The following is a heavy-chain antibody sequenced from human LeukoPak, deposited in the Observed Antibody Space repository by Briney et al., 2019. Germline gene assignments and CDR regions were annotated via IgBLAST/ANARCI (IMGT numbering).Heavy chain of an antibody. CDR3: ARAKEYCSSTSCYGGLDY. D-gene: IGHD2-2*01. CDR1: GGSFSGYY. Sequence: SETLSLTCAVYGGSFSGYYWSWIRQPPGKGLEWIGEINHSGSTNYNPSLKSRVTISVDTSKNQFSLKLSSVTAADTAVYYCARAKEYCSSTSCYGGLDYWGQGTLVTVSS. J-gene: IGHJ4*02. V-gene: IGHV4-34*01. CDR2: INHSGST.